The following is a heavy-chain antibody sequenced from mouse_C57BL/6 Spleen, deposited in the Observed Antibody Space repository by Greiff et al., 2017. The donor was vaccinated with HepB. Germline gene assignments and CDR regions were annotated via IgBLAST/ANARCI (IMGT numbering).Heavy chain of an antibody. CDR1: GFTFSSYG. D-gene: IGHD2-2*01. CDR3: ARYGYDNAMDY. CDR2: ISSGGSYT. J-gene: IGHJ4*01. Sequence: EVQGVESGGDLVKPGGSLKLSCAASGFTFSSYGMSWVRQTPDKRLEWVATISSGGSYTYYPDSVKGRFTISRDNAKNTLYLQMSSLKSEDTAMYYCARYGYDNAMDYWGQGTSVTVSS. V-gene: IGHV5-6*01.